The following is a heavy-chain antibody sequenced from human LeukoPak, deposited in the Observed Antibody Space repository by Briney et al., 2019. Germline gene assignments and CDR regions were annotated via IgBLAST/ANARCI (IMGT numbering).Heavy chain of an antibody. CDR3: ARASASPGYYYYYYMDV. V-gene: IGHV4-4*07. Sequence: SETLSLTCSVSGVSISSYYWSWIRQPAGKGLEWIGRIYTSGSTNYNPSLKSRVTMSVDTSKNQFSLKLSSVTAADTAVYYCARASASPGYYYYYYMDVWGKGTTVTVSS. CDR2: IYTSGST. J-gene: IGHJ6*03. CDR1: GVSISSYY. D-gene: IGHD6-25*01.